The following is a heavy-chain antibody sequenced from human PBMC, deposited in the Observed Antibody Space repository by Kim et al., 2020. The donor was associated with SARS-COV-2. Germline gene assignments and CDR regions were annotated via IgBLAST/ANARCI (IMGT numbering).Heavy chain of an antibody. J-gene: IGHJ6*02. V-gene: IGHV4-39*01. CDR3: ARLVLQYTVGYGMDV. CDR1: GDSISSGRHY. Sequence: SETLSLTCSASGDSISSGRHYWAWIRQPPGKGLEWIGNVFYDGTTFFNPSLEGRVSISLDTSKNQFSLKLTSVTAADTAVYFCARLVLQYTVGYGMDVWGQGTTVAVSS. CDR2: VFYDGTT. D-gene: IGHD4-17*01.